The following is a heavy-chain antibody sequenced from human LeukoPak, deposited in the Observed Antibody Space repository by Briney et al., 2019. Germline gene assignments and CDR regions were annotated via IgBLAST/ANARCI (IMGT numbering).Heavy chain of an antibody. CDR2: ISYDGSNK. CDR1: GFTFSSYG. V-gene: IGHV3-30*18. CDR3: AKNLPYSYGFDY. D-gene: IGHD5-18*01. Sequence: PGRSLRLSCAASGFTFSSYGMHWVRQAPGKGLEWVAVISYDGSNKYYADSVKGRFTISRDNSKNTLYLQMNSLRAEDTAVYYWAKNLPYSYGFDYWGRGTLVTVSS. J-gene: IGHJ4*02.